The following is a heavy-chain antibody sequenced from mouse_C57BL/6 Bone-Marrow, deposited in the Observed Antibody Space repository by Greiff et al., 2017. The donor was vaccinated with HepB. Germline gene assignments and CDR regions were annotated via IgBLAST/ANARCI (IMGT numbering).Heavy chain of an antibody. CDR1: GYSITSGYY. CDR2: ISYDGSN. V-gene: IGHV3-6*01. J-gene: IGHJ2*01. CDR3: ARDSGYYGSSYYFDY. D-gene: IGHD1-1*01. Sequence: EESGPGLVKPSQSLSLTCSVTGYSITSGYYWNWIRQFPGNKLEWMGYISYDGSNNYNPSLKNRISITRDTSKNQFFLKLNSVTTEDTATYYCARDSGYYGSSYYFDYWGQGTTLTVSS.